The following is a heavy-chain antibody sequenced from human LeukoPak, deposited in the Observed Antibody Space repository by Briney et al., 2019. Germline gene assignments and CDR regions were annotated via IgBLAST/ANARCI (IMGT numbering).Heavy chain of an antibody. V-gene: IGHV3-30*02. CDR3: AHVLLWFGELFPAEFKTR. J-gene: IGHJ4*02. CDR2: IRYDGSNK. D-gene: IGHD3-10*01. Sequence: GGSLRLSCAASGFTFSTYGMHWVRQAPGKGLEWVAFIRYDGSNKYYADSVKGRFTISRDNSKNTLYLQMNSLRAEDTAVYYCAHVLLWFGELFPAEFKTRWGQGTLVIVSS. CDR1: GFTFSTYG.